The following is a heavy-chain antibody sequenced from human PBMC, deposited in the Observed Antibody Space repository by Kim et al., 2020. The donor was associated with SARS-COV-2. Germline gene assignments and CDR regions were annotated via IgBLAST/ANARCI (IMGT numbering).Heavy chain of an antibody. CDR2: ISYDGNNK. J-gene: IGHJ4*02. D-gene: IGHD1-26*01. Sequence: GGSLRLSCAASGFTLSHHMMHWVRQAPGKGLEWVGVISYDGNNKYYADSVKGRFTLLRDNSRNSLYLQMNNLRVEDTAVYYCVREGDGGTYVGRLDYWGQGTRVTVSS. CDR1: GFTLSHHM. V-gene: IGHV3-30*04. CDR3: VREGDGGTYVGRLDY.